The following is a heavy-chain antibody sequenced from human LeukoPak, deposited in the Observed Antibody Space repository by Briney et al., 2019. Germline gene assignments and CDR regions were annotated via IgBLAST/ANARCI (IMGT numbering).Heavy chain of an antibody. CDR3: ARAPASSGWTRAIYYYYYMDV. J-gene: IGHJ6*03. CDR2: ISSSGSTI. CDR1: GFTFSDYY. V-gene: IGHV3-11*04. Sequence: PGGSLRLSCAASGFTFSDYYMSWIRQAPGKGLEWVSYISSSGSTIYYADSVKGRFTISRDNAKNSLYLQMNSLRAEDTAVYYCARAPASSGWTRAIYYYYYMDVWGKGTTVTVSS. D-gene: IGHD6-19*01.